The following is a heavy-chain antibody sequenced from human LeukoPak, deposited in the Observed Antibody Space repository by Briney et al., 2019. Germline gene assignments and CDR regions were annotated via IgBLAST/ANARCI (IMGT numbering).Heavy chain of an antibody. CDR3: ARDLVYYDILTGYYPGYYYYGMDV. J-gene: IGHJ6*02. CDR2: IYSGGST. CDR1: GFTVSSSY. V-gene: IGHV3-53*04. Sequence: GGSLRLSCAASGFTVSSSYMSWVRQAPGKGLEWVSVIYSGGSTYYADSVKGRFTISRHNSKNTLYLQMNSLRAEDTAVYYCARDLVYYDILTGYYPGYYYYGMDVWGQGTTVTVSS. D-gene: IGHD3-9*01.